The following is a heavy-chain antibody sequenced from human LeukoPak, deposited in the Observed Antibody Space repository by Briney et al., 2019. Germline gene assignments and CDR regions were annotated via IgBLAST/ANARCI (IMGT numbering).Heavy chain of an antibody. D-gene: IGHD4-17*01. Sequence: SETLSLTCTVSGGSISSGGYYWSWIRQHPGKGLEWIGYIYYSGSTNYNPSLKSRVTISVDTSKNQFSLKLSSVTAADTAVYYCARDDYGDYEGAFDIWGQGTMVTVSS. V-gene: IGHV4-61*08. CDR3: ARDDYGDYEGAFDI. CDR2: IYYSGST. J-gene: IGHJ3*02. CDR1: GGSISSGGYY.